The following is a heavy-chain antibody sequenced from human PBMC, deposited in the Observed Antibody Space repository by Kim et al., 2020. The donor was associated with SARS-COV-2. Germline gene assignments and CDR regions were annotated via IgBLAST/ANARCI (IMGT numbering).Heavy chain of an antibody. D-gene: IGHD2-2*02. CDR2: ISYDGSNK. Sequence: GGSLRLSCAASGFTFSSYGMHWVRQAPGKGLEWVAVISYDGSNKYYADSVKGRFTISRDNSKNTLYLQMNSLRAEDTAVYYCANLRVVPAAIGIRLNYYYYGMDVWGQGTTVTVSS. CDR1: GFTFSSYG. J-gene: IGHJ6*02. V-gene: IGHV3-30*18. CDR3: ANLRVVPAAIGIRLNYYYYGMDV.